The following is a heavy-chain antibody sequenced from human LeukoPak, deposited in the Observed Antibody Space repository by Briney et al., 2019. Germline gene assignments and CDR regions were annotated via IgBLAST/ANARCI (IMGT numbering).Heavy chain of an antibody. CDR1: GFTFSSYG. V-gene: IGHV3-30*02. CDR2: IRYDGSNK. D-gene: IGHD2-2*02. J-gene: IGHJ6*03. Sequence: GGSLRVSCAASGFTFSSYGMHWVRQAPGKGLEWVAFIRYDGSNKYYADSVKGRFTISRDNSKNTLYLQMSSLRAEDTAVYYCAKDLVPAAINFVYMDVWGKGTTVTVSS. CDR3: AKDLVPAAINFVYMDV.